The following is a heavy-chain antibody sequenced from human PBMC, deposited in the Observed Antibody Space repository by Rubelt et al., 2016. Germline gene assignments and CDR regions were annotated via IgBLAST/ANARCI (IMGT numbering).Heavy chain of an antibody. Sequence: QVTLRESGPALVKPTQTLTLTCTFSGFSLSTSGMCVSWIRQPPGKALEWLALIDWADDKYYSTTLKTRLTITKDTSKDRVVRTMTKLDPVDTATCYCARIAVAGTGFDYWGQGTLVTVSS. V-gene: IGHV2-70*01. CDR1: GFSLSTSGMC. CDR2: IDWADDK. CDR3: ARIAVAGTGFDY. J-gene: IGHJ4*02. D-gene: IGHD6-19*01.